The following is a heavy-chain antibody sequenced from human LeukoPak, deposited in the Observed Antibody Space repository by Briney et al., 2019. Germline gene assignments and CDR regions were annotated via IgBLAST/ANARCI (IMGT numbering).Heavy chain of an antibody. V-gene: IGHV3-48*01. D-gene: IGHD3-10*01. CDR2: ISSSSSTI. CDR3: ARALWFGETFPAY. CDR1: GLTISSYS. Sequence: GGSLRLSCAASGLTISSYSMNWVRQAPGKGLQWVSYISSSSSTIYYTDSVKGRFTTSRDNAKNSLYLQMNSLRAEDTAVYYCARALWFGETFPAYWGQGTLVTVSS. J-gene: IGHJ4*02.